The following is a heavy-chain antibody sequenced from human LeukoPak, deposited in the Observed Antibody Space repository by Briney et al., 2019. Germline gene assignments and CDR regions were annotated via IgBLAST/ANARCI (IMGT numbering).Heavy chain of an antibody. CDR2: ISYDGSNK. CDR1: GFTFSSYA. V-gene: IGHV3-30-3*01. CDR3: ARDDSVYRIAAAGTNY. J-gene: IGHJ4*02. Sequence: GRSLRLSCAASGFTFSSYAMHWVRQAPGKGLEWVAVISYDGSNKYYADSVKGRFTISRDNSKNTLYLQMNSLGAEDTAVYYCARDDSVYRIAAAGTNYWGQGTLVTVSS. D-gene: IGHD6-13*01.